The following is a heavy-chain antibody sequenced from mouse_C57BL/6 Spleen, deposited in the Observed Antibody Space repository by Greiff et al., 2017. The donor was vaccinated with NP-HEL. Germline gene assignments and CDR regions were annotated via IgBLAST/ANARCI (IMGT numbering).Heavy chain of an antibody. Sequence: EVQLQQSGPELVKPGASVKISCKASGYTFTDYYMNWVKQSHGKSLEWIGDINPNNGGTSYNQKFKGKATLTVDKSSSTAYMERRSLTSEDSAVYYCARVPDGWYFDVWGTGTTVTVSS. J-gene: IGHJ1*03. V-gene: IGHV1-26*01. CDR2: INPNNGGT. D-gene: IGHD2-3*01. CDR3: ARVPDGWYFDV. CDR1: GYTFTDYY.